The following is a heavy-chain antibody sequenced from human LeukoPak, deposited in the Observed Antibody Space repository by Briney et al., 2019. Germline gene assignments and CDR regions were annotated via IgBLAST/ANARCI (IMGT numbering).Heavy chain of an antibody. CDR2: ISSSSSYI. D-gene: IGHD3-22*01. J-gene: IGHJ4*02. CDR1: GFTFSSYS. CDR3: ARDLTYYYDSSGPN. V-gene: IGHV3-21*01. Sequence: GGSLRLSCAASGFTFSSYSMNWVRQAPGKGLEWVSFISSSSSYIYYADSVKGRFTISRDNAKNSLYLQMNSLRAEDTAVYYCARDLTYYYDSSGPNWGQGTLVTVSS.